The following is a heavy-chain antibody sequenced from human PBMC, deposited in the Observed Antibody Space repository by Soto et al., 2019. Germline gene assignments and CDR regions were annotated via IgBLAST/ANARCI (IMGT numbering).Heavy chain of an antibody. D-gene: IGHD2-15*01. Sequence: QVQLRASGPGLVKPSETLSLTCTVPSGSIAGENWSSWVCQPPGMGLEWIGEIFHTGGTNSKPTRKSRVTVEVDKSKNHFSPKLISATAASMAVYYWARVFSSCCGWMYYYDFWGQGTLVSVSS. J-gene: IGHJ4*02. CDR2: IFHTGGT. CDR3: ARVFSSCCGWMYYYDF. CDR1: SGSIAGENW. V-gene: IGHV4-4*02.